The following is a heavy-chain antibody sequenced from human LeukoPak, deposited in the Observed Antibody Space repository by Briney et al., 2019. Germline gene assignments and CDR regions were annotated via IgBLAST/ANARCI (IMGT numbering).Heavy chain of an antibody. CDR2: IRSKANSYAT. CDR1: GFTFSGSA. J-gene: IGHJ4*02. CDR3: TPSLYDILTGSDY. V-gene: IGHV3-73*01. Sequence: PAGGSLRLSCAASGFTFSGSAMHWVRQASGKGLEWVGRIRSKANSYATACAASVKGRFTISRDDSKNTAYLQMNSLKTEDTAVYYCTPSLYDILTGSDYWGQGTLVTVSS. D-gene: IGHD3-9*01.